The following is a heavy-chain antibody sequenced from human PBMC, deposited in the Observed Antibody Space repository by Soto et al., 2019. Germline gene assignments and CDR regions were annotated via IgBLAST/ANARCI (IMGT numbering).Heavy chain of an antibody. CDR1: GYTFNRHD. Sequence: QVQLVQSGAEVKRSGASVRISCKASGYTFNRHDINWVRQATGQGPERIGWMNPNSGNTGYAQKFQGRVTMTRNSSITTAYMDLSSLPSEDTAIYYCAREGLYGSIQDNTFDIWGQGTMVSVSS. CDR3: AREGLYGSIQDNTFDI. J-gene: IGHJ3*02. D-gene: IGHD6-19*01. CDR2: MNPNSGNT. V-gene: IGHV1-8*01.